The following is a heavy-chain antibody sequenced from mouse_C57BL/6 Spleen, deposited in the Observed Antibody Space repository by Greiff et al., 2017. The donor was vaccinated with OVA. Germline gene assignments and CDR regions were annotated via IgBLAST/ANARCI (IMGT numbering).Heavy chain of an antibody. V-gene: IGHV14-4*01. CDR3: TTYTLYYGSSSPFAY. CDR2: IDPANGDT. Sequence: EVQLQQSGAELVRPGASVKLSCTASGFNIKDDYMHWVKQRPEQGLEWIGWIDPANGDTEYASKFQGKATITADTSSNTAYLQLSSLTSEDTAVYYCTTYTLYYGSSSPFAYWGQGTLVTVSA. D-gene: IGHD1-1*01. J-gene: IGHJ3*01. CDR1: GFNIKDDY.